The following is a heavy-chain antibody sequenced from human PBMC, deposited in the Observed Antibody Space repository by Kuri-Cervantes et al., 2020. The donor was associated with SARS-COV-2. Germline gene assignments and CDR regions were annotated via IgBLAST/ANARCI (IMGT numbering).Heavy chain of an antibody. Sequence: GGSLRLSCAASGFTFSDYYMSWIRQAPGKGLEWVSYISSSSSYTNYADSVKGRFTISRDNAKNSLYLQMNSLRAGDTAVYYCARIVGGGSWFDPWGQGTLVTVSS. CDR3: ARIVGGGSWFDP. J-gene: IGHJ5*02. CDR1: GFTFSDYY. V-gene: IGHV3-11*06. CDR2: ISSSSSYT. D-gene: IGHD1-26*01.